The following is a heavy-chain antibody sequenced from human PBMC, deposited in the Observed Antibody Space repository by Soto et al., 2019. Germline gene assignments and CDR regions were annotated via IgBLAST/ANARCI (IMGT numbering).Heavy chain of an antibody. V-gene: IGHV3-30*18. CDR1: GFTFSSYG. D-gene: IGHD3-22*01. J-gene: IGHJ4*02. Sequence: GGSLRLSCAASGFTFSSYGMHWVRQAPGKGLEWVAVISYDGSNKYYADSVKGRFTISRDNSKNTLYLQMNSLRAEDTAVYYCAKDLVSTMIVVVPHFDYWGQGTLVTVSS. CDR2: ISYDGSNK. CDR3: AKDLVSTMIVVVPHFDY.